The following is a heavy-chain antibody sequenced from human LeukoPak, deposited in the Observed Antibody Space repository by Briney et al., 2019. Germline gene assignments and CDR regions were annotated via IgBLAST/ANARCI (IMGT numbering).Heavy chain of an antibody. D-gene: IGHD3-22*01. CDR1: GYTFTSYG. V-gene: IGHV1-18*01. Sequence: ASVKVSCKASGYTFTSYGISWVRQAPGQGLEWVGWISAYNGNTNYAQKLQGRVTMTTDTSTSTAYMELRSLRSDDTAVYYCARHFADDYYDSSATSDAFDIWGQGTMVTVSS. CDR3: ARHFADDYYDSSATSDAFDI. CDR2: ISAYNGNT. J-gene: IGHJ3*02.